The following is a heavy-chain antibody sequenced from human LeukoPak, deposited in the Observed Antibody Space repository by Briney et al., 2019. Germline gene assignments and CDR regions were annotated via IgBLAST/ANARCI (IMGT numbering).Heavy chain of an antibody. CDR2: IRGSGGST. J-gene: IGHJ4*02. D-gene: IGHD2-2*01. Sequence: GGSLRLSCAASGFTFSSYAMSWVRQAPGKGLEWVSAIRGSGGSTYYADSVKGRFTISRDNSKNTLYLQMNSLRAEDTAVYYCAKPIRYCSSTSCNPTDYWGQGTLVTVSS. CDR3: AKPIRYCSSTSCNPTDY. V-gene: IGHV3-23*01. CDR1: GFTFSSYA.